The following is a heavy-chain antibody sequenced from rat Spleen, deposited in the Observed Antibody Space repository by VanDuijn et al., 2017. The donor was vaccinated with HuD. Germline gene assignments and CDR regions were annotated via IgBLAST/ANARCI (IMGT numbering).Heavy chain of an antibody. CDR2: ISYDGSST. Sequence: EVQLVESGGGLVQPGRSLKLSCAASGFTFSDYGMAWVRQAPKKGLEWVATISYDGSSTYYRDSVKGRFTISRDNAKSTLYLQMDSLRSEDTATYYCTRHWGYWGQGVMVTVSS. V-gene: IGHV5-29*01. D-gene: IGHD4-6*01. CDR1: GFTFSDYG. J-gene: IGHJ2*01. CDR3: TRHWGY.